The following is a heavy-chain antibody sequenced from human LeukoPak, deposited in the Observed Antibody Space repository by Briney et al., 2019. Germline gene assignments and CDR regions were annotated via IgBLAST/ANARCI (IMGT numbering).Heavy chain of an antibody. CDR1: GYTFTGYY. J-gene: IGHJ6*02. D-gene: IGHD3-3*01. Sequence: ASVKVSCKASGYTFTGYYMHWVRQAPGQGLEWMGWINPNSGGTNYAQKFQGRVTMTRDTSISTAYMELSRLRSDDTAVYYFSKENSAYDLSSSDGMDVWGQGTTVTVSS. CDR2: INPNSGGT. CDR3: SKENSAYDLSSSDGMDV. V-gene: IGHV1-2*02.